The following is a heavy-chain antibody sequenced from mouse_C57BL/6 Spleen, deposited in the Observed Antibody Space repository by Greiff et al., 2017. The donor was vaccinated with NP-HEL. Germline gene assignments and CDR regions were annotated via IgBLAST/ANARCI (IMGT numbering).Heavy chain of an antibody. J-gene: IGHJ2*01. D-gene: IGHD2-3*01. CDR1: GYTFTDYY. Sequence: EVQLQQSGPELVKPGASVKISCKASGYTFTDYYMNWVKQSHGKSLEWIGDINPNNGGTSYNQKFKGKATLTVDKSSSTAYMELRSLTSEDSAVYYCARTGPDDGGNWGQGTTLTVSS. V-gene: IGHV1-26*01. CDR3: ARTGPDDGGN. CDR2: INPNNGGT.